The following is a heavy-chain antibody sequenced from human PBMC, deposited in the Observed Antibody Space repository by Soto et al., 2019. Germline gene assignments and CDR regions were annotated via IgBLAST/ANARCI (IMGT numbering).Heavy chain of an antibody. CDR3: ARDSGHGYDY. J-gene: IGHJ4*02. V-gene: IGHV1-18*01. D-gene: IGHD5-12*01. CDR1: GYTFTKYG. CDR2: VSPYNGNT. Sequence: GASVKVSCKASGYTFTKYGISWVRQAPGQGLEWMGWVSPYNGNTNYEQNFKGRVTMTTDTTTSTAYMELRSLRSDDTAVYFCARDSGHGYDYWGQGTVVTVSS.